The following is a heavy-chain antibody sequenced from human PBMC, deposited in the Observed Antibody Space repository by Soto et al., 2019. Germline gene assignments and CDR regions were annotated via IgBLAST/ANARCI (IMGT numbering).Heavy chain of an antibody. J-gene: IGHJ5*02. V-gene: IGHV4-30-2*01. CDR3: ARVGPWVPYYYDSSPYTFENWFDP. D-gene: IGHD3-22*01. CDR1: GGSISSSGYS. CDR2: IYHGGST. Sequence: PSETLSLTCAVSGGSISSSGYSWNWIRQPPGKGLEWIGYIYHGGSTYYNPSLNRRVTLSIDMTNNHVSLILNSVTSADTAVYYCARVGPWVPYYYDSSPYTFENWFDPWGQGTLVTVS.